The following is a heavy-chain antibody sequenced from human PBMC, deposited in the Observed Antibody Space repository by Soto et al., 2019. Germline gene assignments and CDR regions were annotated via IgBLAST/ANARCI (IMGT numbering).Heavy chain of an antibody. V-gene: IGHV3-23*01. CDR3: AKESGFGNYDSSGLFDY. J-gene: IGHJ4*02. CDR1: GFTFSSYA. D-gene: IGHD3-22*01. Sequence: GGSLRLSCAASGFTFSSYAMSWVRQAPGKGLEWVSAISGSGGSTYYADSVKGRFTISRDNSKNTLYLQMNSLRAEDTAVYYCAKESGFGNYDSSGLFDYWGQGTLVTVSS. CDR2: ISGSGGST.